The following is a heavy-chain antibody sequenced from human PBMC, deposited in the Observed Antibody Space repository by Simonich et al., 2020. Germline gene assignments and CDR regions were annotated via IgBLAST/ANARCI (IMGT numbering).Heavy chain of an antibody. CDR3: ARTNTMRELDTMVRGVDYFDY. J-gene: IGHJ4*02. CDR2: STPILGIA. V-gene: IGHV1-69*09. D-gene: IGHD3-10*01. Sequence: QVQLVQSGAEVKKPGSSVKVSCKASGGTFSSYAISWVRQAPGQGLEWIGGSTPILGIANYAQKFQGRVTITADKSTSTAYMELSSLRSEDTAVYYCARTNTMRELDTMVRGVDYFDYWGQGTLVTVSS. CDR1: GGTFSSYA.